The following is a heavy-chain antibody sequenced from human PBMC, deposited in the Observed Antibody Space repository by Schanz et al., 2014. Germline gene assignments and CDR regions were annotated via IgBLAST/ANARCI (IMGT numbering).Heavy chain of an antibody. J-gene: IGHJ6*02. CDR2: IYSSGST. V-gene: IGHV3-53*04. CDR3: ARAQVFIRLYYGVDV. CDR1: GFTVSNSY. Sequence: DVQLVDSGGGLVQPGGSLRLSCAASGFTVSNSYIHWVRQAPGKGLEWVSTIYSSGSTYYADSVRGRFTISRDNSMNTVYLQMNSLRSDDAAVYYCARAQVFIRLYYGVDVWGQGTTVTVSS. D-gene: IGHD3-22*01.